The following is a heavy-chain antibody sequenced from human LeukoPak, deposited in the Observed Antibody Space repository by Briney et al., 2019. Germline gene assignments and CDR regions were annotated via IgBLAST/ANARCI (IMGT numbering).Heavy chain of an antibody. D-gene: IGHD1-26*01. J-gene: IGHJ4*02. CDR3: TRPKDSGSYLDY. V-gene: IGHV3-73*01. CDR2: IRSKANSYAT. CDR1: GFTFSGSA. Sequence: PGGSLRLSCAASGFTFSGSAMHWVRQASGKGLEWVGRIRSKANSYATAYAASVKGRFTISRDDSKNTAYLQMNSLKTEDTAVYYCTRPKDSGSYLDYWGQGTLVTVSS.